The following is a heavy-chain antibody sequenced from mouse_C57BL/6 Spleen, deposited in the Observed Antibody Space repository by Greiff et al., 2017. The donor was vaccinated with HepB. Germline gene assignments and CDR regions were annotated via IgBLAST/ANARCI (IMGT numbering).Heavy chain of an antibody. J-gene: IGHJ4*01. Sequence: VQLQQPGAELVMPGASVKLSCKASGYTFTSYWMHWVKQRPGQGLEWIGEIDPSDSYTNYNQKFKGKSTLTVDKSSSTAYMQLSSLKSEDSAVYSCARYYYYAMDFWGQATSVTVSS. CDR1: GYTFTSYW. CDR2: IDPSDSYT. CDR3: ARYYYYAMDF. V-gene: IGHV1-69*01.